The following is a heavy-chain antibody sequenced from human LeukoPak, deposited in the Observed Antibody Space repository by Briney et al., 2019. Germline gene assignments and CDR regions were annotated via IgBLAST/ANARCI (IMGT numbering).Heavy chain of an antibody. D-gene: IGHD3-10*01. V-gene: IGHV4-34*01. CDR1: GGSFSGYY. Sequence: SETLSHTCAVYGGSFSGYYWSWIRQPPGKGLEWIGEINHSGSTNYNPSLKSRVTISVDTSKNQFSLKLSSLTAADTAVYYCARALYYYGSGRLSYYFDYWGQGTLVTVSS. J-gene: IGHJ4*02. CDR3: ARALYYYGSGRLSYYFDY. CDR2: INHSGST.